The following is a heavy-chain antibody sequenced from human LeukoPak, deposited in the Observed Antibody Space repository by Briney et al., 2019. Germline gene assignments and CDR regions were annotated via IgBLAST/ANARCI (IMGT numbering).Heavy chain of an antibody. D-gene: IGHD4-17*01. CDR1: GFTVSSNY. Sequence: PGGSLRLSCAASGFTVSSNYMSWVRQAPGKGLEWVSVIYSGGSTYYADSVKGRFTISRDNSKNTLYLQMNSLRAEDTAVYYCARGRGNGAYDYDAFDIWGQGTMVTVSS. CDR3: ARGRGNGAYDYDAFDI. J-gene: IGHJ3*02. CDR2: IYSGGST. V-gene: IGHV3-66*02.